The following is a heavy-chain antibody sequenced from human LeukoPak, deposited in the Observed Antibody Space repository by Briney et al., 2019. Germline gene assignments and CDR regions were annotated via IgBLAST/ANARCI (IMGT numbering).Heavy chain of an antibody. Sequence: GASVKVSCKASGFTFTSHGFTWVRQAPGQGLEWMGWISAYNGNTNYAQKLQGRVTMTTDTSTSTAYMELRSLRSDDTAVHYCATTVTTGDGMDVWGQGTTVTVSS. CDR1: GFTFTSHG. V-gene: IGHV1-18*01. CDR3: ATTVTTGDGMDV. D-gene: IGHD4-17*01. J-gene: IGHJ6*02. CDR2: ISAYNGNT.